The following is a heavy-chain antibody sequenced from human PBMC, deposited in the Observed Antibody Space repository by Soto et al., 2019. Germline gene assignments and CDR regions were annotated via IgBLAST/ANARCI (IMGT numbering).Heavy chain of an antibody. J-gene: IGHJ6*02. CDR3: ARRRGFPYYYGMDV. CDR2: IYHSGST. Sequence: QLQLQESGSGLAKPSQTLSLTCAVSGGSISSGGYSWSWIRQPPGKGLEWIGYIYHSGSTYYNPSLKRRVTISVDRSKNQFSLKLSSVTAADTAVCYCARRRGFPYYYGMDVWGQGTTVTVSS. CDR1: GGSISSGGYS. V-gene: IGHV4-30-2*01. D-gene: IGHD5-12*01.